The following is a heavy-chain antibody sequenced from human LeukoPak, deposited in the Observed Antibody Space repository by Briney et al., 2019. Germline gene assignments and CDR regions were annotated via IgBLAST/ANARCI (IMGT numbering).Heavy chain of an antibody. D-gene: IGHD6-19*01. CDR1: GFTFSSYG. CDR2: IWYDGSNK. Sequence: GRSLRLSCAASGFTFSSYGMHWVRQAPGKGLEWVAVIWYDGSNKYYADSVKGRFTISRDNSKNTLYLQMNSLRPEDTAVYYCARDRGLLDGSSGWYFDYWGQGTLVTVSS. CDR3: ARDRGLLDGSSGWYFDY. J-gene: IGHJ4*02. V-gene: IGHV3-33*01.